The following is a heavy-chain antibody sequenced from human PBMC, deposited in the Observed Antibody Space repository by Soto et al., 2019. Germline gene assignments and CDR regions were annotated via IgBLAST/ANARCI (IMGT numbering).Heavy chain of an antibody. V-gene: IGHV1-2*04. CDR3: ARARASVEPNWFDF. D-gene: IGHD1-26*01. CDR2: INPYSGAT. J-gene: IGHJ5*01. Sequence: GASVKVSCKASGGTFSSYAISWVRQAPGQGLEWMGWINPYSGATNYAQKFQDWVTMTGDASVSTAYLELTTLVSDDTAVYYCARARASVEPNWFDFWGQGTLVIV. CDR1: GGTFSSYA.